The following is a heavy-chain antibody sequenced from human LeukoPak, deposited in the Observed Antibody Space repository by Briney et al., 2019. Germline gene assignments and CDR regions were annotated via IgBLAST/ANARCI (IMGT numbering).Heavy chain of an antibody. D-gene: IGHD3-16*02. Sequence: GGSLRLSCAASGFTFSSYGMSWVRQAPGKGLEWVSAISGSGGSTYYADSVKGRFTISRDNAKNSLHLQMNSLRAEDTAVYYCARGVWGSYRYNPDAFDIWGQGTMVTVSS. V-gene: IGHV3-23*01. CDR2: ISGSGGST. CDR3: ARGVWGSYRYNPDAFDI. CDR1: GFTFSSYG. J-gene: IGHJ3*02.